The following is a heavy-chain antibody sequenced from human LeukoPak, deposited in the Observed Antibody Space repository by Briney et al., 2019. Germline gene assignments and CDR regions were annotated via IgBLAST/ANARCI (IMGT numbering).Heavy chain of an antibody. J-gene: IGHJ3*02. CDR2: INHSGST. V-gene: IGHV4-34*01. CDR3: AETGEISSI. D-gene: IGHD1-14*01. Sequence: SETLSLTCAVYGGSFSGYYWSWISQPPGKGLEWIGEINHSGSTNYNPSLKSRVTLSLDTSKNQFSLNLTSVTAADTALYYCAETGEISSIWGRGTMVIVSS. CDR1: GGSFSGYY.